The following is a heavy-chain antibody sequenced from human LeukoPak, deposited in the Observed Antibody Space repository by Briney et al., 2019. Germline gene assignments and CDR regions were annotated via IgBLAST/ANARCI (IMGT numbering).Heavy chain of an antibody. Sequence: SETLSLTCTVSGGSLSTYYWSWIRQPPGKGLEWMGYIYYTGSTNYNPSLKSRVTISVDTSKNQFSLKLSSVTAADTAVYYCARRGSGWWSLRDNHYYFDYWGQGTLVTVSS. CDR1: GGSLSTYY. CDR3: ARRGSGWWSLRDNHYYFDY. D-gene: IGHD6-19*01. V-gene: IGHV4-59*08. J-gene: IGHJ4*02. CDR2: IYYTGST.